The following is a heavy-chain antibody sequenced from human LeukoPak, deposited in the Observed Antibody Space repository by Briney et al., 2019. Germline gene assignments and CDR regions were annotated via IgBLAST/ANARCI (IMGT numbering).Heavy chain of an antibody. CDR1: GGSISSSSYY. V-gene: IGHV4-39*01. J-gene: IGHJ4*02. CDR2: INYRGNT. D-gene: IGHD3-22*01. CDR3: ARRDSYSSGYYYFDY. Sequence: SETLSLTCTVSGGSISSSSYYWGWIRQPPGKGLDWIGIINYRGNTYYNPSLKSRVTISVDTSKNQFSLKLSSVTAADTAVYYCARRDSYSSGYYYFDYWGQGTLATVSP.